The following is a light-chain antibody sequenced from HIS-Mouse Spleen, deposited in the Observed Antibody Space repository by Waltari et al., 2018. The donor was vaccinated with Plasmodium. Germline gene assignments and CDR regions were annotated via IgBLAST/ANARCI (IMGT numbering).Light chain of an antibody. Sequence: SYELTQPPSVSVSPGQTASITCSGDKLGDKYACWYQKKPGQSPVLVIYQDSKRPSGIPERFSGSKSGNTAALTSGGTEAMDEADYYCQAWDSSTDYVFGTGTKVTVL. J-gene: IGLJ1*01. V-gene: IGLV3-1*01. CDR1: KLGDKY. CDR3: QAWDSSTDYV. CDR2: QDS.